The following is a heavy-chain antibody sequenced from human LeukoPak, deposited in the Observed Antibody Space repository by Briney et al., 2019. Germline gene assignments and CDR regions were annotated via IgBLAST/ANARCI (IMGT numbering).Heavy chain of an antibody. V-gene: IGHV4-59*01. CDR2: IYYSGST. D-gene: IGHD6-19*01. J-gene: IGHJ3*02. Sequence: SEPLSLTCTVSGGSISNYYWSWIRQPPGKGLEWIGYIYYSGSTNYNPSLKSRVTISVDTSKNQFSLKLSSVTAADTAVYYCASRTVAGAFDIWGQGTMVTVSS. CDR1: GGSISNYY. CDR3: ASRTVAGAFDI.